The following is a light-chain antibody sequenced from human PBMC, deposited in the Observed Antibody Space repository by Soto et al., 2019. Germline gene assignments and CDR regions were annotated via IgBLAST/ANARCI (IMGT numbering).Light chain of an antibody. CDR2: DVN. CDR3: CSYAGTYTDV. V-gene: IGLV2-11*01. Sequence: QSVLTQPRSVSGSPGQSITISCTGTSSDVGNYNYVSWYQQHPGKAPKLMIYDVNKRPSGIPDRFSGSKSGNTASLTISGLQAEDEADYYCCSYAGTYTDVFGIGTKLTVL. J-gene: IGLJ1*01. CDR1: SSDVGNYNY.